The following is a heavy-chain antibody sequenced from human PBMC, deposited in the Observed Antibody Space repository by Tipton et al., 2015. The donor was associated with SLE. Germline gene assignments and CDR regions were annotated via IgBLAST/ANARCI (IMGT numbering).Heavy chain of an antibody. CDR2: IYYSGST. J-gene: IGHJ3*02. V-gene: IGHV4-39*07. CDR1: GGSISSSSYY. Sequence: TLSLTCTVSGGSISSSSYYWGWIRQPPGKGLEWIGSIYYSGSTYYNPSLKSRVTISVDTSKNQFSLKLSSVTAADTAVYYCATPEGVGRAFDIWGQGTMVTVSS. CDR3: ATPEGVGRAFDI. D-gene: IGHD1-14*01.